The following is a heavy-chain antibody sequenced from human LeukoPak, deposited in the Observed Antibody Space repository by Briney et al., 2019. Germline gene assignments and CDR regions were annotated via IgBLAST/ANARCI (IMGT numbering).Heavy chain of an antibody. CDR2: IHNRGTT. D-gene: IGHD3-22*01. V-gene: IGHV4-59*08. Sequence: SETLSLTCIVSGDSGNTYYWSWIRQPPGKGLEWIGYIHNRGTTRYNPSLKSRVTISADTSKNHFSLNLTSVTAADTAVYYCARFTIDDTSGHFDYWGQGNLVTVSS. CDR1: GDSGNTYY. J-gene: IGHJ4*02. CDR3: ARFTIDDTSGHFDY.